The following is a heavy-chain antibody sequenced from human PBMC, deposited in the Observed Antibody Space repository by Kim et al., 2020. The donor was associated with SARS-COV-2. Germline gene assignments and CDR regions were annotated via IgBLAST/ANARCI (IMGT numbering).Heavy chain of an antibody. D-gene: IGHD3-22*01. V-gene: IGHV1-24*01. CDR3: ATAGRDYDSSGYYYRF. Sequence: ASVKVSCKVSGYTLTELSMHWVRQAPGKGLEWMGGFDPEDGETIYAQKFQGRVTMTEDTSTDTAYMELSSLRSEDTAVYYCATAGRDYDSSGYYYRFWGQGTLVTVSS. J-gene: IGHJ4*02. CDR1: GYTLTELS. CDR2: FDPEDGET.